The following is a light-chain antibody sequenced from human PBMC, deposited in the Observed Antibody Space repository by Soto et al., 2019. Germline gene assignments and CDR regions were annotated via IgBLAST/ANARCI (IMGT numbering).Light chain of an antibody. CDR1: QGISSY. CDR3: QQNYSPPPIT. V-gene: IGKV1-8*01. CDR2: AAS. J-gene: IGKJ5*01. Sequence: AIRMTQSPSSFSASTGDRVTITCRASQGISSYLAWYQQKPGKAPKLLIYAASTLQSGVPSRFSGSGSGTDFTLTISCLQSEDFATYYCQQNYSPPPITFGQGTRLEIK.